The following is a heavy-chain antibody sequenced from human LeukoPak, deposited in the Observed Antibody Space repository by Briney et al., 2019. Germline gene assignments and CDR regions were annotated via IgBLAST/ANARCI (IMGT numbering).Heavy chain of an antibody. CDR1: GGSFSGYY. CDR3: ARGRRWGYYDILTGGTNWFDP. CDR2: INHSGST. J-gene: IGHJ5*02. D-gene: IGHD3-9*01. Sequence: SETLSLTCAVYGGSFSGYYWSWIRQPPGKGLEWIGEINHSGSTNYNPSLKSRVTISVDTPKNQFSLKLSSVTAADTAVYYCARGRRWGYYDILTGGTNWFDPCGQGTLVTVSS. V-gene: IGHV4-34*01.